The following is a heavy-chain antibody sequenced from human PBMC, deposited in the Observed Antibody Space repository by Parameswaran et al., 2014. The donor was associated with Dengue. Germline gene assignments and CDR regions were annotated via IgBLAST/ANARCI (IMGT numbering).Heavy chain of an antibody. Sequence: VRQAPGKGLEWVANIKQDGSEKYYVDSVKGRFTISRDNAKNSLYLQMNSLRAEDTAVYYCARDLRYSSSYYYGMDVWGPRDHGHRLL. CDR3: ARDLRYSSSYYYGMDV. J-gene: IGHJ6*01. CDR2: IKQDGSEK. V-gene: IGHV3-7*01. D-gene: IGHD6-6*01.